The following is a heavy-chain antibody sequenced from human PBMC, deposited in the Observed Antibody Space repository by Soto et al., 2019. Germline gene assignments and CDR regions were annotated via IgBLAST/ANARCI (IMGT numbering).Heavy chain of an antibody. V-gene: IGHV1-24*01. D-gene: IGHD6-13*01. CDR1: GYTLTELS. CDR2: FDPEDGET. J-gene: IGHJ5*02. CDR3: ATDLNSSSWPNWFDP. Sequence: ASVKVSCKVSGYTLTELSMHWVRQAPGKGLEWMGGFDPEDGETIYAQKFQGRVTMTEDTSTDTAYMELSSLRSEDTAVYYCATDLNSSSWPNWFDPWGQGTLVTVSS.